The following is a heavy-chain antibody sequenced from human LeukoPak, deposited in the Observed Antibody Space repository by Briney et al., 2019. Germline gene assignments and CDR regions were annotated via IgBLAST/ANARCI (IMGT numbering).Heavy chain of an antibody. Sequence: ASVKVSCKASGGTFSSYAISWVRQVPGQGLEWMGRIIPIFGTANYAQKFQGRVTITADESTSTAYMELSSLRSEDTAVYYCARDRATAATISTRMGYWGQGTLVTVSS. CDR2: IIPIFGTA. D-gene: IGHD5-12*01. J-gene: IGHJ4*02. CDR1: GGTFSSYA. V-gene: IGHV1-69*13. CDR3: ARDRATAATISTRMGY.